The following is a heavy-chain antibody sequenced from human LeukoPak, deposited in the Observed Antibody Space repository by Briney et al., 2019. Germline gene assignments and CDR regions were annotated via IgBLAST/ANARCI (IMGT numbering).Heavy chain of an antibody. CDR3: ARERDGRFFDY. D-gene: IGHD5-24*01. CDR2: INQDGSVK. J-gene: IGHJ4*02. V-gene: IGHV3-7*01. CDR1: GLRFGSFW. Sequence: PGGSLRLSCAVSGLRFGSFWMSWVRQAPGKGLEWVANINQDGSVKYFVDSVRGRFTISRDNSKNSLHLQMNTLRAEDTAVYYCARERDGRFFDYWGQGTLVTVSS.